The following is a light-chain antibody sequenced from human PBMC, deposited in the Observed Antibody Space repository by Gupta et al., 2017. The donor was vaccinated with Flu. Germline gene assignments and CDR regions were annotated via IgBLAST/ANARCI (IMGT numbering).Light chain of an antibody. CDR3: QQAISFPLT. CDR2: VAS. CDR1: QDSSSW. V-gene: IGKV1-12*01. Sequence: FPLGPSPSPVSASVGDRVTITCRASQDSSSWLAWYQVKPGKAPKLLIYVASRLQSGVPSRFSGSGSGSDFTLTISSLQPEDSATYFCQQAISFPLTFGPGTKVDI. J-gene: IGKJ3*01.